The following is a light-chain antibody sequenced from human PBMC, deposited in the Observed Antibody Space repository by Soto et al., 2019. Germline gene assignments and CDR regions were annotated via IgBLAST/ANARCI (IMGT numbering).Light chain of an antibody. V-gene: IGLV2-14*01. Sequence: QSALTQPASVSGSPGQSITISCTGTSSDVGAYNSVSWYQQHPGKAPKVMIYEVSNRPSGVSNRFSGSKSGNTASLTISGLDDEEEADYYCSSYTGTLAVMFGGGTKLTVL. CDR3: SSYTGTLAVM. J-gene: IGLJ3*02. CDR2: EVS. CDR1: SSDVGAYNS.